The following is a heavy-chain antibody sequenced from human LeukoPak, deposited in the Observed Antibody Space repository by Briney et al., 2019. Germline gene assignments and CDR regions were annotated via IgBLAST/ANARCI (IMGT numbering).Heavy chain of an antibody. D-gene: IGHD5-18*01. CDR2: INPNSGGT. J-gene: IGHJ4*02. Sequence: ASVKVPCKASGYTFTGYYIHWMRQAPGQGLEWMGWINPNSGGTNDAQKFQGRVTMTTDTSISTAYMELSRLRSDDTALYYCARGGWSGYSYGSEPEKYFDYWGQGTLVTVSS. CDR3: ARGGWSGYSYGSEPEKYFDY. V-gene: IGHV1-2*02. CDR1: GYTFTGYY.